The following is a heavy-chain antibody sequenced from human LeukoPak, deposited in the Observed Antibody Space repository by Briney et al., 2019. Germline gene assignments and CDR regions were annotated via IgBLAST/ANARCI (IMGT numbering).Heavy chain of an antibody. CDR2: INPSGGST. J-gene: IGHJ4*02. CDR1: GYTFTSYY. V-gene: IGHV1-46*01. Sequence: ASVKVSCKASGYTFTSYYMHWVRQAPGQGLEWMGIINPSGGSTSYAQKFQGRVTMTRDMSTSTVYMELSSLRSEDTAVNYCARDSWYYYDSSGYYLDYWGQGTLVTVSS. CDR3: ARDSWYYYDSSGYYLDY. D-gene: IGHD3-22*01.